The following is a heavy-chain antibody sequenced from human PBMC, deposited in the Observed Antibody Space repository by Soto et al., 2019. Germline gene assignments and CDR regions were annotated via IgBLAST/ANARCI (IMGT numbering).Heavy chain of an antibody. CDR3: ASDDSTGY. V-gene: IGHV3-30-3*01. CDR2: ISYDGNNK. Sequence: QVQLVESGGGVVQPGRSLRLSCAASGFTFSSYAMHWVRQAPGKGLEWVAVISYDGNNKYYADSVKGRFTISRDNSKNTPFLQMNSLRAEDTALYYCASDDSTGYWGQGTLVTVSS. J-gene: IGHJ4*02. CDR1: GFTFSSYA. D-gene: IGHD3-22*01.